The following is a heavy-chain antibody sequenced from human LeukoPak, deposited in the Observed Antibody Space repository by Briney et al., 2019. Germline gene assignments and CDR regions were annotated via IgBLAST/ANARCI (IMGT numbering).Heavy chain of an antibody. Sequence: PSETLSLTCTVSGGSISSYYWSWIRQPPGKGLEWIGYIYYSGSTNYNPSLKSRVTISVDTSKNQFSLKLSSVTAADTAVYYCASSSGYYSYYFDYWGQGTLVTVSS. V-gene: IGHV4-59*12. CDR2: IYYSGST. D-gene: IGHD3-22*01. J-gene: IGHJ4*02. CDR3: ASSSGYYSYYFDY. CDR1: GGSISSYY.